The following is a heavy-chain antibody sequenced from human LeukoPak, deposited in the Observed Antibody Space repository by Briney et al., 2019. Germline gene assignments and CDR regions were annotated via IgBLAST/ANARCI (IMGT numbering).Heavy chain of an antibody. CDR2: INQDGSEK. CDR1: GFTFSSYW. Sequence: GGSLRLSCAASGFTFSSYWMSWVRQAPGRGLEWVANINQDGSEKYYVDSVKGRFTISRDNAKKSLYLQMNSLRAEDTAVYYCARGSGDFDYWGQGTLVTVSS. D-gene: IGHD2-15*01. V-gene: IGHV3-7*04. CDR3: ARGSGDFDY. J-gene: IGHJ4*02.